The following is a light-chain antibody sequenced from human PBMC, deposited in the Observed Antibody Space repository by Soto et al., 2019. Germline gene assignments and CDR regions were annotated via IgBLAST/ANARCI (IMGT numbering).Light chain of an antibody. Sequence: DIQMTQSPSTLSASVGDRVTITCRASQSISSWLAWYHQKPGKAPKLLIYNASSVESGVTSRFSGSGSGTEFTLTISSLQPDDLATYYCQQYNSSPFTFGPGTKVDIK. CDR3: QQYNSSPFT. CDR2: NAS. V-gene: IGKV1-5*03. J-gene: IGKJ3*01. CDR1: QSISSW.